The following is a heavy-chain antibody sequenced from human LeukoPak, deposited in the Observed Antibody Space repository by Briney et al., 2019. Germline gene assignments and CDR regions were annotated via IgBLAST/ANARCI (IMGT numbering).Heavy chain of an antibody. CDR1: GFTFSSYE. J-gene: IGHJ4*02. V-gene: IGHV3-48*03. CDR2: ISSSGSTI. CDR3: ARDFPQPTGDY. D-gene: IGHD1-1*01. Sequence: PGGSLRLSCAASGFTFSSYEMNWVRQAPGKGLEWVSYISSSGSTIYYADSVKGRFTISRDNAKNSLYLQMNSLRAEDTAVYYCARDFPQPTGDYWGQGTLVTVSS.